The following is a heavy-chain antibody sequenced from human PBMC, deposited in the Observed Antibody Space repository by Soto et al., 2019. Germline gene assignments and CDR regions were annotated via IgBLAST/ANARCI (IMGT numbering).Heavy chain of an antibody. V-gene: IGHV1-69*04. CDR3: ARELYCSGGSCYLNYFDY. CDR2: IIPILGIA. Sequence: ASVKVSCKASGGTFSSYTISWVRQAPGQGLEWMGRIIPILGIANYAQKFQGRVTITADKSTSTAYMELSSLRSEDTAVYYCARELYCSGGSCYLNYFDYWGQGTLVTVS. CDR1: GGTFSSYT. D-gene: IGHD2-15*01. J-gene: IGHJ4*02.